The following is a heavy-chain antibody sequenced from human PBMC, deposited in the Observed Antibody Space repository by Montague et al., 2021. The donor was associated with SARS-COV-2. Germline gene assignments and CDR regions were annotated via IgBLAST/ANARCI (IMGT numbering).Heavy chain of an antibody. CDR3: ARGNRIAVAGTDFVY. CDR1: GGSISTSPYF. J-gene: IGHJ4*02. D-gene: IGHD6-19*01. V-gene: IGHV4-39*07. CDR2: IYYSGST. Sequence: SETLSLTCTVSGGSISTSPYFWGWIRQPPGKGLEWIGSIYYSGSTYYNPSLKSRVAISIDTSENQFSLKLSSVTAADTAVYYCARGNRIAVAGTDFVYWGQGTLVTVSS.